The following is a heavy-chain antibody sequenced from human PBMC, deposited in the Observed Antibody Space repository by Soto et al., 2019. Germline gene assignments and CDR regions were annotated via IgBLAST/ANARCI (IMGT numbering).Heavy chain of an antibody. Sequence: GGSLRLSCAASGFTFSSYWMSWVRQAPGKGLELVANIKQDGSEKYYVDSVKGRSTISRDNAKNSLYLQMNSLRAEDTAVYYCARDLFPVGYYGSGTYAYMDVWGKGTTVTVS. V-gene: IGHV3-7*01. D-gene: IGHD3-10*01. CDR2: IKQDGSEK. J-gene: IGHJ6*03. CDR1: GFTFSSYW. CDR3: ARDLFPVGYYGSGTYAYMDV.